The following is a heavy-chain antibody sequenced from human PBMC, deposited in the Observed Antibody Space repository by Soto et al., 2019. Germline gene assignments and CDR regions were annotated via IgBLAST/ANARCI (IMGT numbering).Heavy chain of an antibody. CDR2: INTGSRST. CDR3: ARDLGRTGAHKWLVLLGY. CDR1: GFTFSDYW. V-gene: IGHV3-74*01. J-gene: IGHJ4*02. Sequence: HPGGSLRLSCAASGFTFSDYWMHWVRQGPGKGLKWVSRINTGSRSTTYADAVKGRFAISRDNAKNTLYLEMNSLGAEDTAVYYCARDLGRTGAHKWLVLLGYWGQGTLVTVSS. D-gene: IGHD6-19*01.